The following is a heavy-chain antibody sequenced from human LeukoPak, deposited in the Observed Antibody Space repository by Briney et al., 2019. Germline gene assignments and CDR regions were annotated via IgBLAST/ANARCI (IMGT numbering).Heavy chain of an antibody. J-gene: IGHJ3*02. CDR1: GGSISSYY. CDR2: IHYIGST. V-gene: IGHV4-59*01. CDR3: ARDREMATKIGSAFDI. D-gene: IGHD5-24*01. Sequence: PSETLSLTCTVSGGSISSYYWSWVRQPPGEGLEWIGYIHYIGSTNYNPSLKSRVTMSVDTSKHQFSLKLSSVTAADTAVYYCARDREMATKIGSAFDIWGQGTMVTVSS.